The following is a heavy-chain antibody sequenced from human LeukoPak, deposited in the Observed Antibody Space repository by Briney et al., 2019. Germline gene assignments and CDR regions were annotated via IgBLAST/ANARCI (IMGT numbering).Heavy chain of an antibody. CDR3: ARAAPYSSRYYFDY. V-gene: IGHV4-59*01. CDR1: GGSISSYY. J-gene: IGHJ4*02. CDR2: IYYSRST. Sequence: SETLSLTCTVSGGSISSYYWSWIRQPPGKGLEWIGYIYYSRSTNYNPSLKSRVTISVDTSKNQFSLKLSSVTAADTAVYYCARAAPYSSRYYFDYWGQGTLVTVSS. D-gene: IGHD6-13*01.